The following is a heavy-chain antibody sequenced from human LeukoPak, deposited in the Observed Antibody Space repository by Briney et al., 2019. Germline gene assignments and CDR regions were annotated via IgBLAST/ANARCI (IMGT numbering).Heavy chain of an antibody. V-gene: IGHV5-51*01. J-gene: IGHJ4*02. CDR1: GYTFTNNW. CDR3: VKSWCRGILVCPDY. D-gene: IGHD3-16*02. Sequence: GESLKLSCKASGYTFTNNWIGWVRQMPGKGLEWMGRIFPGDYDTRYSPAFQGQVTITADRSINTVYLQWNSLRASDSAIYYCVKSWCRGILVCPDYWGQGTVVTVSS. CDR2: IFPGDYDT.